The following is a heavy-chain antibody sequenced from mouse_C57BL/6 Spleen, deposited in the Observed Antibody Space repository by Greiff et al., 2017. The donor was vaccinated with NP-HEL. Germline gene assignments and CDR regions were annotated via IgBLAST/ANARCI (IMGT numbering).Heavy chain of an antibody. CDR2: IYPGSGST. J-gene: IGHJ1*03. CDR3: ARGGRETDWYFDV. V-gene: IGHV1-55*01. Sequence: QVQLQQPGAELVKPGASVKMSCKASGYTFTSYWITWVKQRPGQGLEWIGDIYPGSGSTNYNEKFKSKATLTVDTSSSNAYMQLSSLTSEDSAVYYGARGGRETDWYFDVWGTGTTVTVSS. D-gene: IGHD3-3*01. CDR1: GYTFTSYW.